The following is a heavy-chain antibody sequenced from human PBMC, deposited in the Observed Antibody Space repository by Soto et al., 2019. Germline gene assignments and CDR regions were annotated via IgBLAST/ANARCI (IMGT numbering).Heavy chain of an antibody. J-gene: IGHJ6*02. CDR1: GFTFSSYG. D-gene: IGHD6-13*01. Sequence: QVQLVESGGGVVQPGRSLRLSCAASGFTFSSYGMHWVRQAPGKGLEWVAVIWYDGSNKYYADSVKGRFTISRDNSKNPLYLQKNSLRAEDTAVYYCATSRDAGYYGMDVWGQGTTVTVSS. V-gene: IGHV3-33*01. CDR3: ATSRDAGYYGMDV. CDR2: IWYDGSNK.